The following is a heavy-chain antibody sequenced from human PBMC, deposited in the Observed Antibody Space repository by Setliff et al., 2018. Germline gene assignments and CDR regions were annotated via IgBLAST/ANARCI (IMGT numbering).Heavy chain of an antibody. Sequence: SETLSLTCRVSGGSISRGNYYWVLIRQPPGKGLEWVATIYYSGSTYSNPSLNSRLIISVDAPDNQFSVKLSSVTAADTAVYYCARHKSNGSGSYPSLYMDVWGKGIMVTVSS. J-gene: IGHJ6*03. CDR1: GGSISRGNYY. CDR3: ARHKSNGSGSYPSLYMDV. V-gene: IGHV4-39*01. D-gene: IGHD3-10*01. CDR2: IYYSGST.